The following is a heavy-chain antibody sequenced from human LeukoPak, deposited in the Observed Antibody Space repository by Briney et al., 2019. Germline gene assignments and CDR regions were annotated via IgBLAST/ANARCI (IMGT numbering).Heavy chain of an antibody. CDR3: ARDHLAVSGLCH. V-gene: IGHV3-33*01. J-gene: IGHJ4*02. CDR2: IWYDGSNK. D-gene: IGHD4-11*01. CDR1: GFTFSSYG. Sequence: GGSLRLSCAASGFTFSSYGMHWVRQAPGKGLEWVAVIWYDGSNKYYADSVKGRFTISRDNSKNTLYLQMNSLRAEDTAVYYCARDHLAVSGLCHWGQGTLVTVSS.